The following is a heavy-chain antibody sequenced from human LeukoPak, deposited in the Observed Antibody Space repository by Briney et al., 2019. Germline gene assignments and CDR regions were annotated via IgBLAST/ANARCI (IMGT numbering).Heavy chain of an antibody. CDR3: ARLARYSSSPISPLYYHYYMDV. J-gene: IGHJ6*03. CDR2: INPSGGST. CDR1: GYTFTSYY. Sequence: GASVKVSCKASGYTFTSYYMHWVRQAPGQGLEWMGIINPSGGSTSYAQKFQGRVTMTRDMSTSTVYMELSSLTSDDTAMYYCARLARYSSSPISPLYYHYYMDVWGKGTTVTVSS. D-gene: IGHD6-19*01. V-gene: IGHV1-46*01.